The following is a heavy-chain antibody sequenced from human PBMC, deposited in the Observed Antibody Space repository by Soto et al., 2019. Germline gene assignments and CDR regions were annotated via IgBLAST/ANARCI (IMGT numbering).Heavy chain of an antibody. V-gene: IGHV3-64*01. CDR1: GFTFSSYA. Sequence: PGGSLRLSCAASGFTFSSYAMHWVRQAPGKGLEYVSAISSNGGSTYYANSVKGRFTISRDNSKNTLYLQMGSLRAEDMAVYYCARAGDYYYYYYMDVRGKGTTVTVSS. J-gene: IGHJ6*03. D-gene: IGHD2-21*02. CDR2: ISSNGGST. CDR3: ARAGDYYYYYYMDV.